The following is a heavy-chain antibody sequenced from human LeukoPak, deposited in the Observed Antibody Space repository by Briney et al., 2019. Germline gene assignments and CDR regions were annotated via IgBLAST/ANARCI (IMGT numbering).Heavy chain of an antibody. D-gene: IGHD3-3*01. J-gene: IGHJ6*03. CDR1: GGSISSYY. Sequence: SETLSLTCTVSGGSISSYYWSWIRQPPGKGLEWIGYIYYSGSTNYNPSLKSRVTISVDTSKNQFSLKLSSVTAADTAVYYCARQSLWSGYYMDVWGKGTTVTVSS. CDR2: IYYSGST. CDR3: ARQSLWSGYYMDV. V-gene: IGHV4-59*01.